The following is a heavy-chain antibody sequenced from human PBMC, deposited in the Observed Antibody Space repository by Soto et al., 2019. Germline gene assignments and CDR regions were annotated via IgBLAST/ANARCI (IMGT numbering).Heavy chain of an antibody. Sequence: GESLKISCKGSGYSFTSYWIGWVRQMPGKGLEWMGIIYPGDSDTRYSPSFQGQVTISADKSISTAYLQWSSLKASDTAMYYCARHDSSGYHYYYYGMDVWGQGTTVTAP. CDR2: IYPGDSDT. CDR3: ARHDSSGYHYYYYGMDV. V-gene: IGHV5-51*01. CDR1: GYSFTSYW. D-gene: IGHD3-22*01. J-gene: IGHJ6*02.